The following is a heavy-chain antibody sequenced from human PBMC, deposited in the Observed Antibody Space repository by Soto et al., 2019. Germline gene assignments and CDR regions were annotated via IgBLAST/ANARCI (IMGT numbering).Heavy chain of an antibody. CDR2: IYYLGRT. Sequence: QVQLQESGPGLVKPSETLSLTCTVDSISTYYWNWIRQTPGKGLEWIGYIYYLGRTNYNRSLKSRXIIXIXRSKNQFSLRLNSVTAADTAVYYCARAPVGAPHFDSWGQGALVTVSS. V-gene: IGHV4-59*01. CDR1: DSISTYY. CDR3: ARAPVGAPHFDS. D-gene: IGHD1-26*01. J-gene: IGHJ4*02.